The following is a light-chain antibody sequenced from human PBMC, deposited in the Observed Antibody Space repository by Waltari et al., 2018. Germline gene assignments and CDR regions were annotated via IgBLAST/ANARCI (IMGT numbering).Light chain of an antibody. CDR3: QRYNGYPYS. CDR1: QSISSW. Sequence: TCRASQSISSWLAWYQQKPGKAPKLLIYKASSLQGGVPSRFGGSGSGTEFTLTISSLQPDDFATYYCQRYNGYPYSFGQGTKLEIK. CDR2: KAS. J-gene: IGKJ2*01. V-gene: IGKV1-5*03.